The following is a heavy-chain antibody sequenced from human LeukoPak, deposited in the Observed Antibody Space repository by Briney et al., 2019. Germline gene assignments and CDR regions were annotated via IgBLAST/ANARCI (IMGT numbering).Heavy chain of an antibody. J-gene: IGHJ4*02. V-gene: IGHV4-59*08. CDR1: GGSISGYY. Sequence: PSETLSLTCTVSGGSISGYYWSWIRQPPGKGLEWIGYIYYSGSTNYNPSLESRVTISVDTSKNQFSLKLSSVTAADTAVYYCARLHYDSSGYYYFDYWGQGTLVTVSS. CDR2: IYYSGST. CDR3: ARLHYDSSGYYYFDY. D-gene: IGHD3-22*01.